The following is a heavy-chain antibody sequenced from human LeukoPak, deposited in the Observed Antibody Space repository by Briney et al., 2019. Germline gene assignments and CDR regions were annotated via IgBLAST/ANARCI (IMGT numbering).Heavy chain of an antibody. CDR1: GGTSSSYA. D-gene: IGHD6-13*01. CDR2: IIPIFGTA. J-gene: IGHJ4*02. CDR3: ARAGIAAAGFDY. Sequence: SVKVSCKASGGTSSSYAISWVRLAPGQGLEWMGGIIPIFGTANYAQKFQGRVTITADESTSTAYMELSSLRSEDTAVYYCARAGIAAAGFDYWGQGTLVTVSS. V-gene: IGHV1-69*13.